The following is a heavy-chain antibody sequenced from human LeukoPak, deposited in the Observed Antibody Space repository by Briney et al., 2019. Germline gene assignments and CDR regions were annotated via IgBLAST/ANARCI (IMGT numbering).Heavy chain of an antibody. J-gene: IGHJ4*02. CDR2: ISGSGSKT. CDR3: AKDESVSGWWGGYFDY. CDR1: GFPFSTYA. D-gene: IGHD6-19*01. V-gene: IGHV3-23*01. Sequence: GSLRLSCAASGFPFSTYAMSWVRQAPGKGLEWVSAISGSGSKTSVKGRFTISRDNSKNTLYLQMNSLRAEDTVVYYCAKDESVSGWWGGYFDYWGQGTLVTVSS.